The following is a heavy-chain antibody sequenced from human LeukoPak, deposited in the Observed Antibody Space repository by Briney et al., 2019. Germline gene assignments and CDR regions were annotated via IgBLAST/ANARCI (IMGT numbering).Heavy chain of an antibody. CDR3: ARHLSGVTGYTYGRGIDY. Sequence: GGSLRLSCAASGFTFSSYSMNWVRQAPGKGLEWVANIKKAGSEKYSVDSVKGRFTISRDNAKTSLYLQMNTLIAEDTAVYYCARHLSGVTGYTYGRGIDYWGQGTLVTVSS. J-gene: IGHJ4*02. CDR1: GFTFSSYS. V-gene: IGHV3-7*01. CDR2: IKKAGSEK. D-gene: IGHD5-18*01.